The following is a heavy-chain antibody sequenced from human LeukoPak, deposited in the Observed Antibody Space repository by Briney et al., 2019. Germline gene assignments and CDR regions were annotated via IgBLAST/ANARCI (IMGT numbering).Heavy chain of an antibody. CDR1: GGSISSYY. V-gene: IGHV4-4*07. J-gene: IGHJ4*02. CDR2: IHTSGST. D-gene: IGHD6-13*01. Sequence: PSETLSLTCTVSGGSISSYYWSWIRQPAGKGLEWIGRIHTSGSTNYNPSLKSRVTMSADTSKKQFSLKLSSVTAADTAVYYCAREGSIALDYWGQGTLVTVSS. CDR3: AREGSIALDY.